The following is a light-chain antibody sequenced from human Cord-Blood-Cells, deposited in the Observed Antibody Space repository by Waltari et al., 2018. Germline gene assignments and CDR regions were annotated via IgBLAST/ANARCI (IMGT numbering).Light chain of an antibody. CDR1: QDISNY. CDR2: DAS. CDR3: QQYDNLHT. J-gene: IGKJ2*01. V-gene: IGKV1-33*01. Sequence: IKMTQSPSSLSASVGNRVTITCQASQDISNYLNWYQQKPGKAPKLLIYDASNLETGVPSRFSGSGSGTDFTFAISSLQPEDIATYYCQQYDNLHTFGQGTRLEIK.